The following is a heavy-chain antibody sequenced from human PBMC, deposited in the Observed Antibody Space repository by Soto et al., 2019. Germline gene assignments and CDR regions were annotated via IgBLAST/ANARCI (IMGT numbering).Heavy chain of an antibody. J-gene: IGHJ4*02. Sequence: SETLSLTCAVSGGSISSGGYSWSWIRQPPGKGLEWIGYIYHSGSTYYNPSLKSRVTISVDRSKSQFSLKLSSVTAADTAVYYCARSPVAGSGGYYFDYWGQGTLVTVSS. D-gene: IGHD6-19*01. CDR1: GGSISSGGYS. CDR3: ARSPVAGSGGYYFDY. CDR2: IYHSGST. V-gene: IGHV4-30-2*01.